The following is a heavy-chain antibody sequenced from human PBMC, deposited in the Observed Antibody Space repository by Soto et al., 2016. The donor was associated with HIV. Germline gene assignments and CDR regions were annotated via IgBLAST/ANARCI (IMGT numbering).Heavy chain of an antibody. CDR2: IYSGGST. J-gene: IGHJ4*02. CDR3: ARDRYYDSSGPLGY. CDR1: GFTVSSNY. V-gene: IGHV3-66*01. Sequence: EVQLVESGGGLVQPGGSLRLSCAASGFTVSSNYMSWVRQAPGKGLEWVSVIYSGGSTYYADSVKGRFTISRDNSKNTLYLQMNSLRAEDTAVYYCARDRYYDSSGPLGYWGQGTLVTVSS. D-gene: IGHD3-22*01.